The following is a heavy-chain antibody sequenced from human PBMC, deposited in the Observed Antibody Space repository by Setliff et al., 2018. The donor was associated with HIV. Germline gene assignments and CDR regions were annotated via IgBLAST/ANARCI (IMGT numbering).Heavy chain of an antibody. CDR2: ISSSGRTI. J-gene: IGHJ3*02. Sequence: PGGSLRLSCGASGFTFSSYSMNWVRQAPGKGLEWVSYISSSGRTIYYGDAVKGRFTISRDNAKNSLYLQMNSLRAEATAVYYCARDRKAAMVGSDAFDIWGQGTMVTVSS. V-gene: IGHV3-48*04. D-gene: IGHD5-18*01. CDR1: GFTFSSYS. CDR3: ARDRKAAMVGSDAFDI.